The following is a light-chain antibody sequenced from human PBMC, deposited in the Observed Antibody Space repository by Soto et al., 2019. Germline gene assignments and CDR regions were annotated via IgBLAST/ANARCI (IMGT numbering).Light chain of an antibody. Sequence: QSALTQPASVSGSPGQSITTSCTGTSSDVGGYNYVSWYQQLPGKAPKLMIYDVSDRPSGVSNRFSGSKSGNTASLTISGLQAEDEADYYCSSYTSSSLYVFGTGTKLTVL. J-gene: IGLJ1*01. CDR2: DVS. V-gene: IGLV2-14*01. CDR1: SSDVGGYNY. CDR3: SSYTSSSLYV.